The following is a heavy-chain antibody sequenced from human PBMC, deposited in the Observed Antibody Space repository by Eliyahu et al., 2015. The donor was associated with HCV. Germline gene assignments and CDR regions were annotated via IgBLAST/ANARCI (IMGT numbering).Heavy chain of an antibody. Sequence: EVQLVESGGGLVQPXRSLRLSCAASGFXFDXYAMHWVRQGPGAGLEWVSGISWNSGSIGYADSVKGRFTISRDNAKNSLYLQMNSLRAEDTALYYCAKAISIAVAGFDYFDCWGQGTLVTVSS. CDR1: GFXFDXYA. CDR3: AKAISIAVAGFDYFDC. D-gene: IGHD6-19*01. CDR2: ISWNSGSI. V-gene: IGHV3-9*01. J-gene: IGHJ4*02.